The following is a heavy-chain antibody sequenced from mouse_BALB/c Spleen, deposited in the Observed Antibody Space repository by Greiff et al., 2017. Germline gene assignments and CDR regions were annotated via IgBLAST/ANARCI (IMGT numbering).Heavy chain of an antibody. CDR1: GFTFSDYG. CDR3: ARAHYYGSSYGYFDG. J-gene: IGHJ1*01. V-gene: IGHV5-15*02. Sequence: EVQLMESGGGLVQPGGSRKLSCAASGFTFSDYGMAWVRQAPGKGPEWVAFIRNLAYSIYYAATVTGRFPISRETAKNTLYLEMSSLRSEDTAMYYCARAHYYGSSYGYFDGWGAGTTGTVSA. CDR2: IRNLAYSI. D-gene: IGHD1-1*01.